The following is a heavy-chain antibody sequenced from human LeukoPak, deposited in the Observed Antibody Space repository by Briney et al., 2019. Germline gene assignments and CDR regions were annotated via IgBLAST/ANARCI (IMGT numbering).Heavy chain of an antibody. CDR2: IYYSGST. CDR1: GGSISSGDYY. D-gene: IGHD3-10*01. V-gene: IGHV4-30-4*01. CDR3: AGPGSGTFAAEYFQH. Sequence: PSETLSLTCTVSGGSISSGDYYWSWIRQPPGKGLEWIGYIYYSGSTYYNPSLKSRVTISVDTSKNQFSLKLSSVTAADTAVYYCAGPGSGTFAAEYFQHWGQGTLVTVSS. J-gene: IGHJ1*01.